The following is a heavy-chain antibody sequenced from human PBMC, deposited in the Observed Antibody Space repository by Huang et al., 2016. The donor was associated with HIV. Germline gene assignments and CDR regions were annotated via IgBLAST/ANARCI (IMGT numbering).Heavy chain of an antibody. J-gene: IGHJ4*02. D-gene: IGHD2-15*01. Sequence: QLQLQESGPGLVKPSETLSLTCTVSGGSIPTSSYYWGWIRQPPGKGLEWIGNMYYRGSTYYNPSLKSRVTISVDTSKNQFSLRLNSVTAADTAVYYCARFVGRLPGYWGQGTLVTVSS. V-gene: IGHV4-39*01. CDR3: ARFVGRLPGY. CDR1: GGSIPTSSYY. CDR2: MYYRGST.